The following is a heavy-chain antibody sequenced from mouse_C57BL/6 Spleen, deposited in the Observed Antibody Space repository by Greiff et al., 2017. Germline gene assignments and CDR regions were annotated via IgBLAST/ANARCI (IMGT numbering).Heavy chain of an antibody. J-gene: IGHJ3*01. CDR1: GYTFTDYN. CDR3: AREGSAWFAY. CDR2: INPNNGGT. Sequence: VHVKQSGPELVKPGASVKIPCKASGYTFTDYNMDWVKQSHGKSLEWIGDINPNNGGTIYNQKFKGKATLTVDKSSSTAYMELRSLTSEDTAVYYCAREGSAWFAYWGQGTLVTVSA. D-gene: IGHD3-3*01. V-gene: IGHV1-18*01.